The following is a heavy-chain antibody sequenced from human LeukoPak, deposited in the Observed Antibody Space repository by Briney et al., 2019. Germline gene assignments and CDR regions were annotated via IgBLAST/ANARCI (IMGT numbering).Heavy chain of an antibody. CDR1: GYTFTNYG. Sequence: ASVKVSCKASGYTFTNYGITWVRQAPGQGLEWMGWISVHNGNTDYAQNLQGRVTITTDTSTSTAYMELRSLRSDDTAVYFCARGGRYCSSASCRNPLGYCSGGSCYSELDPWGQGTLVTVSS. CDR3: ARGGRYCSSASCRNPLGYCSGGSCYSELDP. J-gene: IGHJ5*02. CDR2: ISVHNGNT. V-gene: IGHV1-18*04. D-gene: IGHD2-15*01.